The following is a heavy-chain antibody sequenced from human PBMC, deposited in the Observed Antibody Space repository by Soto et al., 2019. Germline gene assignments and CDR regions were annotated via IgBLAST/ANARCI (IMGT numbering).Heavy chain of an antibody. D-gene: IGHD5-18*01. Sequence: ASVKVSCKVSGYTLTDLSMHWVRQAPGKGLESLGCFNSEAGETIYSQRSQGRVPVTEETYADTSSIELSSLPSEDTAVYCAATVATQLWYYGMHVQDKRTTVAISS. CDR1: GYTLTDLS. CDR2: FNSEAGET. V-gene: IGHV1-24*01. J-gene: IGHJ6*04. CDR3: ATVATQLWYYGMHV.